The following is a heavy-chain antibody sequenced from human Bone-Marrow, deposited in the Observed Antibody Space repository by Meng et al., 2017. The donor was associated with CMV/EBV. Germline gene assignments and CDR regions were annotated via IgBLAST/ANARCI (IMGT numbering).Heavy chain of an antibody. CDR1: VYRFTSYW. V-gene: IGHV5-51*01. D-gene: IGHD3-3*01. CDR2: IYPGDSET. CDR3: ARYDFWSGTFQDCGKDV. Sequence: GDSLKISCKGSVYRFTSYWIGWVSQMPGKGLECRGIIYPGDSETRYSPCFQGQVTIPADKSISTAYLQWTNLKASDTAIYYCARYDFWSGTFQDCGKDVWGQGTTVTVSS. J-gene: IGHJ6*02.